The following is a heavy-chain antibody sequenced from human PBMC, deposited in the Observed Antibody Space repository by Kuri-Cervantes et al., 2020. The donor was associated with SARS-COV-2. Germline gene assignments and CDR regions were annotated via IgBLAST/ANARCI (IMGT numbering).Heavy chain of an antibody. V-gene: IGHV3-21*01. CDR3: ASPIYCSSTSCYLGRSHDAFDI. CDR1: GFTFSSYS. J-gene: IGHJ3*02. Sequence: GESLKISCAASGFTFSSYSMNWVRQAPGKGLEWVSSISSSSSYIYYADSVKGRFTISRDNAKNSLYLQMNSLRAEDTAVYYCASPIYCSSTSCYLGRSHDAFDIWGQGTMVTVSS. CDR2: ISSSSSYI. D-gene: IGHD2-2*01.